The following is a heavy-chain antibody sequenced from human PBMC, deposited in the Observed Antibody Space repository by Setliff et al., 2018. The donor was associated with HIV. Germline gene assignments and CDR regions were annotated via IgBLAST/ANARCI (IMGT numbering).Heavy chain of an antibody. J-gene: IGHJ4*02. CDR1: GESFSGYY. D-gene: IGHD1-26*01. CDR2: INHSGST. CDR3: ARGSIGLGSYRNAYYFDF. Sequence: PSETLSLTCTVYGESFSGYYWTWIRQSPGKGLEWIGEINHSGSTKHNPSLKSRVTISTDTSENQFSLKVTSVTAADTAVYYCARGSIGLGSYRNAYYFDFWGQGVLVTVSP. V-gene: IGHV4-34*01.